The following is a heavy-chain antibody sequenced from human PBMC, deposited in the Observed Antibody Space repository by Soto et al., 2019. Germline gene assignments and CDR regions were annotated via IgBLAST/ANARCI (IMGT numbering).Heavy chain of an antibody. CDR2: ISSSSSYI. CDR1: GFTFSSYS. J-gene: IGHJ3*02. V-gene: IGHV3-21*01. Sequence: EVQLVASGGGLVKPGGSLRLSCAASGFTFSSYSMNWVRQAPGKGLEWVSSISSSSSYIYYADSVKGRFTISRDNAKNSLYLQMNSLRAEDTAVYYCARDRVDIVVVPAAIRAFDIWGQGTMVTVSS. D-gene: IGHD2-2*02. CDR3: ARDRVDIVVVPAAIRAFDI.